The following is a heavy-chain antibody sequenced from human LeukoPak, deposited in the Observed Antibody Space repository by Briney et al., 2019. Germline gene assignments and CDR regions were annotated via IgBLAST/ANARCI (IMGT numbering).Heavy chain of an antibody. Sequence: GGSLRLSCAASGFTFSNYEMNWVRQAPGKGLEWVSYISSSGDTIFYADSVKGRFTISRDNAKNSLYLQMNSLRAEDTAVYYCARDGANYYGSGSYSAYLDYWGQGTLVTVSS. J-gene: IGHJ4*02. CDR2: ISSSGDTI. CDR3: ARDGANYYGSGSYSAYLDY. CDR1: GFTFSNYE. D-gene: IGHD3-10*01. V-gene: IGHV3-48*03.